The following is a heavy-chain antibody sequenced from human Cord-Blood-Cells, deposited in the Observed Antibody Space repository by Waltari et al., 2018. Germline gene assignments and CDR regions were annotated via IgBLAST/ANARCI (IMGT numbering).Heavy chain of an antibody. CDR1: GGSFSGYY. D-gene: IGHD3-22*01. V-gene: IGHV4-34*01. J-gene: IGHJ6*02. CDR3: ARVRVVGSGYYYYYYGMDV. Sequence: QVQLQQWGAGLLKPSETLSLTCAVYGGSFSGYYWCWIRQPPGKGLEWIGEINHSGSTNYNPSLKSRVTISVDTSKNQFSLKLSSVTAADTAVYYCARVRVVGSGYYYYYYGMDVWGQGTTVTVSS. CDR2: INHSGST.